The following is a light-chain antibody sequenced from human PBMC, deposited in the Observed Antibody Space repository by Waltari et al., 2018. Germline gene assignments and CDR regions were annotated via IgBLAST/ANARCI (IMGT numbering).Light chain of an antibody. CDR1: QSVLYSSNNKDY. CDR2: WAS. V-gene: IGKV4-1*01. Sequence: DIMMTQSPDSLAVSLGERATINCKSSQSVLYSSNNKDYLAWYQQKPGQPPKLLIYWASTRESWVPDRFSGSGSGTDFTLTISSLQAEDVAVYYCQQYFSIPPTFGGGTKVEIK. CDR3: QQYFSIPPT. J-gene: IGKJ4*01.